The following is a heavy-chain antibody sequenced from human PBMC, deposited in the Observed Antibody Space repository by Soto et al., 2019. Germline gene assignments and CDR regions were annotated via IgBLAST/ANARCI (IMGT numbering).Heavy chain of an antibody. CDR1: GYTFTSYY. CDR3: ARIPGIAVSGTS. V-gene: IGHV1-46*01. D-gene: IGHD6-19*01. CDR2: INPNGGGT. J-gene: IGHJ5*02. Sequence: QEQRVHSGPEVKKPGASVKVSCTASGYTFTSYYIPWVRQAPGQGLEWVGIINPNGGGTSYAQKFQDRFTVTSDTSTSTVYMELSSLRSEDTAVYYCARIPGIAVSGTSWGQGTLVTVSS.